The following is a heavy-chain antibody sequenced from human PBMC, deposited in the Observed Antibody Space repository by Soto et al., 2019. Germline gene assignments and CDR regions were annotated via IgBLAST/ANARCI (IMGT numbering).Heavy chain of an antibody. CDR3: ARDEHYEFYFDY. V-gene: IGHV3-30-3*01. D-gene: IGHD3-22*01. CDR1: GFTFSSYA. CDR2: ISYDGSNK. Sequence: GGSLRLSCAASGFTFSSYAMHWVRQAPGKGLEWVAVISYDGSNKYYADSVKGRFTISRDNSKSTLYLQMNSLRAEDTAVYYCARDEHYEFYFDYWGQGTLVTVSS. J-gene: IGHJ4*02.